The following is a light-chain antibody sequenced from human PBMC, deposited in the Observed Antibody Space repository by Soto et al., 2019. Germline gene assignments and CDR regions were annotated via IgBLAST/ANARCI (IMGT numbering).Light chain of an antibody. CDR1: QSITTY. Sequence: DIQMTQSPSSLSASVGDRVTITCRASQSITTYLNWYQQTSGQAPKLLMYAAARLQTGVPSRFSGSGSGTDFTLTISSLQPEDFATYYCQQAYGAPPTFGQGTKVEIK. V-gene: IGKV1-39*01. J-gene: IGKJ1*01. CDR3: QQAYGAPPT. CDR2: AAA.